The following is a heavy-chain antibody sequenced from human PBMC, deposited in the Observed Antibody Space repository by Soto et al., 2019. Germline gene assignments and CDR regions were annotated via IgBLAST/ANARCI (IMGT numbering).Heavy chain of an antibody. Sequence: QLLEAGGGSVQPGGSLGLSCAASGFAFSDYAMTWVRQAPGKGLEWVSTISTSDGDTYYADSVQGRFTITSDNSRNTLYLQMNSLRAEDTAVYYCAPGAGNYPKYNWFDPWGQGTLVTVSS. CDR3: APGAGNYPKYNWFDP. CDR1: GFAFSDYA. J-gene: IGHJ5*02. D-gene: IGHD3-10*01. V-gene: IGHV3-23*01. CDR2: ISTSDGDT.